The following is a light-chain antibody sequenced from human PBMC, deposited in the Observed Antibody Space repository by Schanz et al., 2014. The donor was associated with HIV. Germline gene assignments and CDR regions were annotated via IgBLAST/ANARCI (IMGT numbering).Light chain of an antibody. CDR2: DVD. J-gene: IGLJ3*02. V-gene: IGLV2-14*01. Sequence: QSALTQPASVSGSPGQSITISCTGTSSDVGGYKYVPWYQQYPGKAPKLIIFDVDNRPSGVSWRFSASKSGNTASLTISGLQAEDEADYYCGSYSSGDSHWVFGGGTKLTVL. CDR3: GSYSSGDSHWV. CDR1: SSDVGGYKY.